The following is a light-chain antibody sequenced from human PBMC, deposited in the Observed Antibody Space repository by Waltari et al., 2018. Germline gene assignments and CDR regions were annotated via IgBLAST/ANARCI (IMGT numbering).Light chain of an antibody. CDR3: QQYGSSVMYT. CDR1: QRLTKNY. J-gene: IGKJ2*01. V-gene: IGKV3-20*01. CDR2: GAS. Sequence: VLTQSPGTLSLSPGERGTLSCRASQRLTKNYLAWYQQKPGQAPRLLFYGASSRAPGIPDRFSGSGSGTDFTLTISRLEPEDFAMYYCQQYGSSVMYTFGQGTKLEIK.